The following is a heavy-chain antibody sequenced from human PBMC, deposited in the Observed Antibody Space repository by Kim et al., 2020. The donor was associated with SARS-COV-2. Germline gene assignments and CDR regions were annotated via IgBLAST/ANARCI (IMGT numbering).Heavy chain of an antibody. Sequence: GGSLRLSCAASGFIFKTYAMSWVRQAPGKGLEWVSGITASGSGTYYADSVKGRFTISRDNFKNTLYLQMSSLRAEDTALYYCTKGGPEAAGGMGHWGQGALVTVSS. CDR1: GFIFKTYA. V-gene: IGHV3-23*01. CDR3: TKGGPEAAGGMGH. J-gene: IGHJ4*02. D-gene: IGHD6-13*01. CDR2: ITASGSGT.